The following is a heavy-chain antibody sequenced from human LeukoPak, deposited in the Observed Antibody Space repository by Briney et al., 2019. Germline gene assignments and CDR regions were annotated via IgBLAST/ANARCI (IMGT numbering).Heavy chain of an antibody. CDR1: GFTFSSYA. CDR2: ISYDGSNK. V-gene: IGHV3-30-3*01. D-gene: IGHD3-22*01. Sequence: PGGSLRLSCAASGFTFSSYAMHWVRQAPGKGLEWVAVISYDGSNKYYADSVKGRFTISRDNSKNTLYLQMNSLRAEDTAVYYCAKVVEGYYDSSGSFDYWGQGTLVTVSS. CDR3: AKVVEGYYDSSGSFDY. J-gene: IGHJ4*02.